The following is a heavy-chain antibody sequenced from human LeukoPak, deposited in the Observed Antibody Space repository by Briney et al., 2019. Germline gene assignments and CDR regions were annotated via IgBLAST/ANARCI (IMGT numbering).Heavy chain of an antibody. Sequence: PGGSLRLFCAASGFTFSSYAMSWVRQAPGKGLELVSGISGSGGTTYYADSVKGRFTISRDNSKNTLYLQLNSLRAEDTAIYYCAKDLTYYYDSTGYYLDYWGQGTLVTVSS. J-gene: IGHJ4*02. CDR1: GFTFSSYA. D-gene: IGHD3-22*01. CDR2: ISGSGGTT. CDR3: AKDLTYYYDSTGYYLDY. V-gene: IGHV3-23*01.